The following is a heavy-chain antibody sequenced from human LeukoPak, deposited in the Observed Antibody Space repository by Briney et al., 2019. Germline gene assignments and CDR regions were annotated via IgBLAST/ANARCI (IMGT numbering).Heavy chain of an antibody. D-gene: IGHD3-16*02. Sequence: KPSETLSLTCTVSGGSISSSSYYWGWIRQPPGKGLEWIGSIYYSGSTYYNPSLKSRVTISVDTSKNQFSLKLSSVTAADTAVYYCARDVRMITFGGVIVKDLFDYWGQGTLVTVSS. CDR3: ARDVRMITFGGVIVKDLFDY. J-gene: IGHJ4*02. CDR1: GGSISSSSYY. CDR2: IYYSGST. V-gene: IGHV4-39*07.